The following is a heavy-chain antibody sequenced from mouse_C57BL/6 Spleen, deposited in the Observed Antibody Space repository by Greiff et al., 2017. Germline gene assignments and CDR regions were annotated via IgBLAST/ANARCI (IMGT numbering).Heavy chain of an antibody. CDR3: ARCYGSSPAWFAY. D-gene: IGHD1-1*01. CDR1: GYAFSSYW. CDR2: IYPGDGDT. J-gene: IGHJ3*01. V-gene: IGHV1-80*01. Sequence: VKVVESGAELVKPGASVKISCKASGYAFSSYWMNWVKQRPGKGLEWIGQIYPGDGDTNYNGKFKGKATLTADKSSSTAYMQLSSLTSEDSAVYFCARCYGSSPAWFAYWGQGTLVTVSA.